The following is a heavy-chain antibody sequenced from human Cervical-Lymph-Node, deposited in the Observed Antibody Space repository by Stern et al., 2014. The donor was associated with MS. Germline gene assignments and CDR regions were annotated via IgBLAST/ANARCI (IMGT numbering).Heavy chain of an antibody. CDR1: GGSINNGDYY. D-gene: IGHD1-1*01. CDR2: IYYNGAT. V-gene: IGHV4-31*03. Sequence: QVQLQESGPGLVKPSQTLSLTCTVSGGSINNGDYYWSWVRQHPGKGLEWLGSIYYNGATYYNPSLKGRLTISVDTSKRHFSLKLTSVTAADTAVYYCARELSGMYGMDVWGQGTTVTVSS. CDR3: ARELSGMYGMDV. J-gene: IGHJ6*02.